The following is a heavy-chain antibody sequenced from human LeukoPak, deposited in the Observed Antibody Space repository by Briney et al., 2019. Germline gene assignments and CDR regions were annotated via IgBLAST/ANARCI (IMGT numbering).Heavy chain of an antibody. Sequence: SETLSLTCTVSGGSISSSSYYWGWIRQPPGKGLEWIGSIYYSGSTYYNPSLKSRVTISVDTSKNQFSLKLSSVTAADTAVYYCARGVVKDYYYYMDVWGKGTTVTVSS. CDR3: ARGVVKDYYYYMDV. CDR1: GGSISSSSYY. CDR2: IYYSGST. D-gene: IGHD2-2*01. V-gene: IGHV4-39*07. J-gene: IGHJ6*03.